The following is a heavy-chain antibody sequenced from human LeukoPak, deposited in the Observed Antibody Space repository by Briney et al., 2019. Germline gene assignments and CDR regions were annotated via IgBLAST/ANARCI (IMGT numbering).Heavy chain of an antibody. Sequence: SETLSLTCTVSGDSVSSSPYYWGWIRQPPGKGLEWIGNTFSTSTLYNASLRSRVTILVDTSKNQFSLKLTSATAADTAIYYCARYKFHNYFDPWGQGTLVVVSS. J-gene: IGHJ5*02. CDR3: ARYKFHNYFDP. CDR1: GDSVSSSPYY. CDR2: TFSTST. V-gene: IGHV4-61*01. D-gene: IGHD5-24*01.